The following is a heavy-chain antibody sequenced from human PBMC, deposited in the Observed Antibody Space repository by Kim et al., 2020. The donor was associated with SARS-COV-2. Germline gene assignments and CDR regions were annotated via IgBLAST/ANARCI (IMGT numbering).Heavy chain of an antibody. CDR3: ARQLRYFDWYTFDY. V-gene: IGHV1-3*01. J-gene: IGHJ4*02. D-gene: IGHD3-9*01. Sequence: SQKFQGRVTITRDTSASTAYMELSSLRSEDTAVYYCARQLRYFDWYTFDYWGQGTLVTVSS.